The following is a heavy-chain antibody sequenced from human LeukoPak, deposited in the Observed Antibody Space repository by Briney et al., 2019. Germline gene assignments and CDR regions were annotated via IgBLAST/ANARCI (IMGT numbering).Heavy chain of an antibody. V-gene: IGHV4-59*08. CDR3: ARGFVDQPADY. CDR1: GGSISSYY. J-gene: IGHJ4*02. CDR2: IYYSGST. Sequence: SETLSLTCTVSGGSISSYYWSWIRQPPGKGLEWIGYIYYSGSTNYNPSLKSRVTISVDTSKNQFSLKLSSVTAADTAVYYCARGFVDQPADYWGQGTLVTASS. D-gene: IGHD5-24*01.